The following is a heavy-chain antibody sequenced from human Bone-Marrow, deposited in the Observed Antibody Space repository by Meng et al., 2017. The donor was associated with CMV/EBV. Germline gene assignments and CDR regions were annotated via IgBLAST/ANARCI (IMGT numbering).Heavy chain of an antibody. CDR1: GFTFSSYE. Sequence: GESLKISCAASGFTFSSYEMNWVRQAPGKGLEWVSYISSSSSTIYYADSVKGRFTISRDNAKNSLYLQMNSLRAEDTAVYYCAKVHTVITIYVDYYYGMDVCGRGTTVTVSS. CDR2: ISSSSSTI. CDR3: AKVHTVITIYVDYYYGMDV. V-gene: IGHV3-48*03. J-gene: IGHJ6*02. D-gene: IGHD3-3*01.